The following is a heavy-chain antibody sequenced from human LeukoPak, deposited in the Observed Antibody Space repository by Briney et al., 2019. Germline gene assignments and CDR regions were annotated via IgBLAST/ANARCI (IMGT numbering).Heavy chain of an antibody. D-gene: IGHD5-18*01. CDR1: GFTFSSYE. V-gene: IGHV3-48*03. Sequence: GGSLRLSCVASGFTFSSYEMNWVRQAPGKGRSWVSYIGSRGTPMYYADSVKGRFTISRDNAKNSLSLYMDSLRVEDTAVYYCASVDTALFHFYGMDAWGPGATVTVSS. CDR2: IGSRGTPM. J-gene: IGHJ6*02. CDR3: ASVDTALFHFYGMDA.